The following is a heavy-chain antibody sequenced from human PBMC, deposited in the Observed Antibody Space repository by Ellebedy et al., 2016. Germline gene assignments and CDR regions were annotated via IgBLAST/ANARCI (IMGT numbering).Heavy chain of an antibody. J-gene: IGHJ6*03. CDR2: IRVYNGDS. D-gene: IGHD3-3*01. CDR3: ARADDGITLFGVVDSYYMDV. Sequence: ASVKVSXKASGDTFTTYGISWVRQAPGQGLEWMGWIRVYNGDSNYAQKLQGRVSLTTDTSTSTAYMELRSLGSDDTAVYYCARADDGITLFGVVDSYYMDVWGKGTTVTVSS. CDR1: GDTFTTYG. V-gene: IGHV1-18*01.